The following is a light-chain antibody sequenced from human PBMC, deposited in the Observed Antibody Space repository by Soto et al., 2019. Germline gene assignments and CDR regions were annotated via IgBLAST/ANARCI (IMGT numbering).Light chain of an antibody. Sequence: DIQMSQSPSSVSASVGDTVTITCRASQGINNWLAWYQQKPGKAPNLLIYAASRLQSGVPSRFSGSGSGTDFTLTISSLQPEDFATYYCQQGDSFPLAFGQGTRLEIK. J-gene: IGKJ5*01. CDR3: QQGDSFPLA. CDR2: AAS. CDR1: QGINNW. V-gene: IGKV1-12*01.